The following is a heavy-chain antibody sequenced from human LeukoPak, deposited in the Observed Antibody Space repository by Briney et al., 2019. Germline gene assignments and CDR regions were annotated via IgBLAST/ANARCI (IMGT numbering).Heavy chain of an antibody. CDR3: ARGLAYIVATAFDI. CDR2: ISSNGGST. D-gene: IGHD5-12*01. Sequence: GSLRLSCAASGFTFSSYAMLWVRQAPGKGLEYVSAISSNGGSTYYANSVKGRFTISRDNSKNTLYLQMGSLRAEDMAVYYCARGLAYIVATAFDIWGQGTMVTVSS. J-gene: IGHJ3*02. CDR1: GFTFSSYA. V-gene: IGHV3-64*01.